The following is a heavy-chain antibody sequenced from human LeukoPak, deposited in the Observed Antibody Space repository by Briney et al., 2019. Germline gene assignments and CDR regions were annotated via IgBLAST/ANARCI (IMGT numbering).Heavy chain of an antibody. D-gene: IGHD2-2*02. Sequence: PGRSLRLSCAASGFTFSSYAMHWVRQAPGKGLEWVAVISYDGSNKYYADSVKGRFTISRDNSKNTLYLQMNSLRAEDTAVYYCARDPGDDCSSTSCYTGDDAFDIWGQGTMVTVSS. CDR2: ISYDGSNK. CDR1: GFTFSSYA. V-gene: IGHV3-30-3*01. J-gene: IGHJ3*02. CDR3: ARDPGDDCSSTSCYTGDDAFDI.